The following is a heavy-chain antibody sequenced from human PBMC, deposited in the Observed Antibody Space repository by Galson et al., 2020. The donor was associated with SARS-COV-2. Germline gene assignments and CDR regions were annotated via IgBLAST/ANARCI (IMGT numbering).Heavy chain of an antibody. D-gene: IGHD5-18*01. V-gene: IGHV3-21*01. CDR1: GFPLSTYS. Sequence: NSGGSLRLSCAASGFPLSTYSMNWVRLAPGKGLEWVLSISTSSSYTYYVDSVKGRFSISRDNPRNSLYLQMNSLRAEDTAVYYCARDEGIRGYNYGRLYYGMDVWGQGTTVTVSS. CDR2: ISTSSSYT. J-gene: IGHJ6*02. CDR3: ARDEGIRGYNYGRLYYGMDV.